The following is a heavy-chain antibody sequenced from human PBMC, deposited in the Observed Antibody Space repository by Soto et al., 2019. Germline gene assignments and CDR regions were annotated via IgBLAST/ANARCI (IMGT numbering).Heavy chain of an antibody. D-gene: IGHD2-15*01. CDR2: IYYNGNT. Sequence: PSETLSLTCTVSGVSISSYYWSWIRQAPGKGLEWIAYIYYNGNTNYNPSLKSRATISLDVSRSQFSLQLTSVTAADTAVYYCAREERGSPGGDYWGQGTLVTVSS. CDR3: AREERGSPGGDY. V-gene: IGHV4-59*01. CDR1: GVSISSYY. J-gene: IGHJ4*02.